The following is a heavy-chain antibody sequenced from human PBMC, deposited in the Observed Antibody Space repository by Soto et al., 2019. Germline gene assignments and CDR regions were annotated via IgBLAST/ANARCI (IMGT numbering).Heavy chain of an antibody. Sequence: WGVLRLSCAASGFTFTTAWINWVRQAPGRGLEWIGEVNHSGSTNYNPSLKSRVTISVDTPKKQFSLKLSSVTAADTAVYYCASTGGYCSGGSCQHLHYYYYYIDVWGKGTTVTVSS. CDR3: ASTGGYCSGGSCQHLHYYYYYIDV. D-gene: IGHD2-15*01. CDR1: GFTFTTAW. J-gene: IGHJ6*03. CDR2: VNHSGST. V-gene: IGHV4-34*01.